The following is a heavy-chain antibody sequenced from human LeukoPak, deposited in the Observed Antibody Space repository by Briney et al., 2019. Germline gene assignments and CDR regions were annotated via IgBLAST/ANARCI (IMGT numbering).Heavy chain of an antibody. J-gene: IGHJ4*02. D-gene: IGHD3-22*01. CDR3: AKFVGGYYDSSGYWYYFDY. Sequence: GGSLRLSCAASGFTFSSYAMSWVRQAPGKGLEWVSAISGSGGSTYYADSVKGRFTISRDNSKNTLYLQMNSLRAEGTAVYYCAKFVGGYYDSSGYWYYFDYWGQGTLVTVSS. CDR1: GFTFSSYA. CDR2: ISGSGGST. V-gene: IGHV3-23*01.